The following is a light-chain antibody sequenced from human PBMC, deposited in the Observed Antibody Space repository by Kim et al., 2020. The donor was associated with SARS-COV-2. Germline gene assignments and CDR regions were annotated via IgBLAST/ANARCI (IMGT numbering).Light chain of an antibody. CDR1: SSDVGGYNY. V-gene: IGLV2-11*01. J-gene: IGLJ2*01. Sequence: QSALTQPRSVSGSPGQSVTISCTGTSSDVGGYNYVSWYQQFPGNAPRLMIYDVNKRPSVVPDRFSASKSGNTASLTISGLQADDEADYYCCSYAGGYTQVAFGGGTQLTVL. CDR2: DVN. CDR3: CSYAGGYTQVA.